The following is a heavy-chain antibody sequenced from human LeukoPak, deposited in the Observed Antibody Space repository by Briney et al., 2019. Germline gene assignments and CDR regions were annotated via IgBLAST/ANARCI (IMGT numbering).Heavy chain of an antibody. Sequence: SQTLSLTCTISGDSVSRNSATWHWIRQSPSRGLEWLGRTYYRSKWSNDYADSVKSRITISPDASKNQFSLQLNSVTPEDTAIYYCARGKWKLLSHYWCFDLWGRGTLVTVSS. CDR1: GDSVSRNSAT. CDR3: ARGKWKLLSHYWCFDL. D-gene: IGHD2/OR15-2a*01. CDR2: TYYRSKWSN. V-gene: IGHV6-1*01. J-gene: IGHJ2*01.